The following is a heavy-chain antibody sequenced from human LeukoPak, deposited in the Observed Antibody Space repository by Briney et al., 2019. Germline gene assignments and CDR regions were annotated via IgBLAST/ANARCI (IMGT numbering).Heavy chain of an antibody. V-gene: IGHV3-23*01. J-gene: IGHJ4*02. CDR3: TKRPFSGYFDY. CDR1: GFTFRNYG. D-gene: IGHD6-25*01. Sequence: GGSLRLSCAASGFTFRNYGMNWVRQAPGKGLEWVSGISPSGGGTYYADSVKGRFTISRDNSKNTLYLQMNSLRAEDTAVYYCTKRPFSGYFDYWGQGTLVTVSS. CDR2: ISPSGGGT.